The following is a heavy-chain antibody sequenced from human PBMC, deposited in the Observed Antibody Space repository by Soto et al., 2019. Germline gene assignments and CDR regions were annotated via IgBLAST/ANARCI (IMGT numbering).Heavy chain of an antibody. V-gene: IGHV3-23*01. CDR3: AKNIGNYGRNWFDP. Sequence: GGSLRLSCAASGFTFSSYAMSWVRQSPGKGLEWVSAISGSGGSTYYADSVKGRFTISRDNSKNTLYLQMNSLRAEDTAVYYCAKNIGNYGRNWFDPWGQGTLVTVSS. D-gene: IGHD3-3*01. CDR2: ISGSGGST. J-gene: IGHJ5*02. CDR1: GFTFSSYA.